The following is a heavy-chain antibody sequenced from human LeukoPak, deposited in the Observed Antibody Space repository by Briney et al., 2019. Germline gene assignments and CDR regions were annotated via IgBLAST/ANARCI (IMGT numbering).Heavy chain of an antibody. CDR2: ISSSSSYI. D-gene: IGHD2-15*01. V-gene: IGHV3-21*01. CDR1: GFTFSSYS. J-gene: IGHJ6*02. Sequence: PGGSLRLSCAASGFTFSSYSMNWVRQAPGKGLEWVSSISSSSSYIYYAGSVKGRFTISRDNAKNSLYLQMNSLRAEDTAVYYCARDAPVVAATYYYYYYGMDVWGQGTTVTVSS. CDR3: ARDAPVVAATYYYYYYGMDV.